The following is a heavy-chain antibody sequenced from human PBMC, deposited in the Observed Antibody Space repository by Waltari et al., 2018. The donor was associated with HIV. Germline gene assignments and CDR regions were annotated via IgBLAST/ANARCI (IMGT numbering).Heavy chain of an antibody. J-gene: IGHJ3*02. V-gene: IGHV4-59*08. CDR2: SYYSGST. CDR3: ARHDSGSHSGAFDI. Sequence: QVQLQESGPGLVKPSETLSLTCTVSGGSISSYYWTWIRQPPGKGLEWIGYSYYSGSTNYNPSLKRRVTISVDTSKNQFSLKLSSVTAADTAVYYCARHDSGSHSGAFDIWGQGTMVTVSS. CDR1: GGSISSYY. D-gene: IGHD1-26*01.